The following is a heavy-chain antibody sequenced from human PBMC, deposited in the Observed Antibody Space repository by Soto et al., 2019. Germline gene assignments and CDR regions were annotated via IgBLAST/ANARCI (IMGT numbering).Heavy chain of an antibody. V-gene: IGHV5-10-1*01. D-gene: IGHD6-13*01. J-gene: IGHJ5*02. CDR3: ARLAGYSSSWYGWFDP. CDR1: GYSFTSYW. Sequence: PGESLKISCKGSGYSFTSYWISWVRQMPGKGLEWMGRIDPSDSYTNYSPSFQGHVTISADKSISTAYLQWSSLKASDTAMYYCARLAGYSSSWYGWFDPWGQGTLVTVSS. CDR2: IDPSDSYT.